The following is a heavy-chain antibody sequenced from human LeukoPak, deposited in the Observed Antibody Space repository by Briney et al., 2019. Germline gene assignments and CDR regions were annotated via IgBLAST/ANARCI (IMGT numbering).Heavy chain of an antibody. Sequence: PGGSLRLSCAASGFTFSGYYMSWIRQAPGKGLEWVSYISSSGSTKYYADSVKGRFTISRDNAKNSYLQMNSLRVEDTAVYYCARDGHAYGRGSPHYWGQGTLVTVSS. D-gene: IGHD3-10*01. J-gene: IGHJ4*02. CDR1: GFTFSGYY. CDR2: ISSSGSTK. CDR3: ARDGHAYGRGSPHY. V-gene: IGHV3-11*01.